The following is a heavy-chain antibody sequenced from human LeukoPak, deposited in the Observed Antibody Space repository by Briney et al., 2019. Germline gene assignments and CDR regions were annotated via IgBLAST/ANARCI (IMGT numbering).Heavy chain of an antibody. Sequence: GGSLRLSCAASGFTFNIYSMNWVRQAPGKGLEWVAVISYDGSNKYYADSVKGRFTISRDNSKKTLYLQMNSLRAEDTTMYYCAKDRGGSGFYSMDVWGKGTTVTVSS. D-gene: IGHD3-10*01. CDR1: GFTFNIYS. J-gene: IGHJ6*03. CDR3: AKDRGGSGFYSMDV. V-gene: IGHV3-30*18. CDR2: ISYDGSNK.